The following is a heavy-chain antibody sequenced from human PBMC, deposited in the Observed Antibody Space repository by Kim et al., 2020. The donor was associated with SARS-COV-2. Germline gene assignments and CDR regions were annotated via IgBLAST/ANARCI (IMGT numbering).Heavy chain of an antibody. J-gene: IGHJ5*02. CDR3: ARGSERSDNWFDP. CDR2: INLNNGDT. V-gene: IGHV1-2*05. CDR1: GYTFSGYY. Sequence: ASVKVSCKASGYTFSGYYVHWVRQAPGQGLEWMGRINLNNGDTIFAQKFQGRVTLTRDTSISTAHMELNNLKSDDTVVYYCARGSERSDNWFDPWGQGTLVTVSS. D-gene: IGHD1-1*01.